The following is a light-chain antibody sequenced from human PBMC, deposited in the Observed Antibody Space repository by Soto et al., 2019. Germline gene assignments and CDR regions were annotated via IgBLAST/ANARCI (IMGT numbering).Light chain of an antibody. V-gene: IGKV3-20*01. CDR1: QSVTSNY. J-gene: IGKJ1*01. Sequence: EIVLTQSPGTLSSSPGERVTLSCSARQSVTSNYLAWYQQKHGQSPRLLIFGASSRDTGIPDRFSGSGCGTDVTIIIRRLEAEDGEVYYCQQYGSSSWTFGQGTKVEIK. CDR3: QQYGSSSWT. CDR2: GAS.